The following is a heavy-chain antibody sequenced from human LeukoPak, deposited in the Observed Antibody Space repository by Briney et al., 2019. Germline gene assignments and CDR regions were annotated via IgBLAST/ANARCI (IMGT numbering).Heavy chain of an antibody. CDR1: GGSFSGYY. J-gene: IGHJ3*02. V-gene: IGHV4-34*01. CDR3: ARFARTAFDI. Sequence: SETLSLTCAVYGGSFSGYYWSWIRQPPGKGLEWIGEINHSGSTNYNPSLKSRVTISVDTSKNQFSLKLSSMTAADTAVYYCARFARTAFDIWGQGTMVTVSS. CDR2: INHSGST.